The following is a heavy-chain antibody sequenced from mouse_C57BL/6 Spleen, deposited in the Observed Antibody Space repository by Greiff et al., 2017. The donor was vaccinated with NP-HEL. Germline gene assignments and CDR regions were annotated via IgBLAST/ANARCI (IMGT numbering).Heavy chain of an antibody. J-gene: IGHJ3*01. CDR2: IDPSDSYT. CDR3: ARGWDYVFAY. D-gene: IGHD2-4*01. CDR1: GYTFTSYW. V-gene: IGHV1-50*01. Sequence: QVHVKQPGAELVKPGASVKLSCKASGYTFTSYWMQWVKQRPGQGLEWIGEIDPSDSYTNYNQKFKGKATLTVDTSSSTAYMQLSSLTSEDSAVYYCARGWDYVFAYWGQGTLVTVSA.